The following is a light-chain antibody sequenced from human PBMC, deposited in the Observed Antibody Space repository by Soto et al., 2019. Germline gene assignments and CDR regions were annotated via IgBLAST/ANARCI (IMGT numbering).Light chain of an antibody. CDR1: SSNIGAGYD. CDR2: GNS. CDR3: QSYDSSLSASNV. J-gene: IGLJ1*01. V-gene: IGLV1-40*01. Sequence: QSVLTQPPSVSGAPGQRVTISCSVSSSNIGAGYDVHWYQQLPGTAPKLLIYGNSNRPSGVPDRFSGSKSGTSASLAITGLQTDYEADYYCQSYDSSLSASNVFGTGTKLTVL.